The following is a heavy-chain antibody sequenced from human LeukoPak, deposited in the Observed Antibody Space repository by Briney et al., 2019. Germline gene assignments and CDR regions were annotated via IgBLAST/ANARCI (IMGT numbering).Heavy chain of an antibody. V-gene: IGHV4-59*01. CDR3: ARSSGWLPDY. CDR2: MYYSGST. CDR1: GGSFSGYY. J-gene: IGHJ4*02. Sequence: SETLSLTCTVFGGSFSGYYWSWIRQPPGKGLEWIAHMYYSGSTNYNPSLKSRVTMSVDTSKNQFSLKVSSVTAADTAVYYCARSSGWLPDYWGQGTLVTVSS. D-gene: IGHD6-19*01.